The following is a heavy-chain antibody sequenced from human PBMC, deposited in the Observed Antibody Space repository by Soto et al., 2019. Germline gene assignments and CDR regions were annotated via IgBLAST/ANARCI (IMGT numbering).Heavy chain of an antibody. J-gene: IGHJ4*02. D-gene: IGHD2-21*02. Sequence: ASVKVSCKASGYTFTSYYMHWVRQAPGQGLEWMGIINPSGGSTSYAQKFQGRVTMTRDTSISTAYMELSRLRSDDTAAYYRATEGRGDCGGDCYLDYWGQGTLVTVSS. V-gene: IGHV1-46*01. CDR2: INPSGGST. CDR1: GYTFTSYY. CDR3: ATEGRGDCGGDCYLDY.